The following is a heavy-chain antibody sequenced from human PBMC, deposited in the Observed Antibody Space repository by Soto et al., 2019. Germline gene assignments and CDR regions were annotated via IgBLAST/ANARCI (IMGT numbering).Heavy chain of an antibody. J-gene: IGHJ4*02. Sequence: PGGSLRLSCAASGFTFSSYAMSWVRQAPGKGLEWVSAISGSGGSTYYADSVKGRFTISRDNSKNTLYLQMNSLRAEDTAVYYCAKDLSQPLFDWLLDVDYWGQGTLVTVSS. V-gene: IGHV3-23*01. CDR3: AKDLSQPLFDWLLDVDY. CDR1: GFTFSSYA. D-gene: IGHD3-9*01. CDR2: ISGSGGST.